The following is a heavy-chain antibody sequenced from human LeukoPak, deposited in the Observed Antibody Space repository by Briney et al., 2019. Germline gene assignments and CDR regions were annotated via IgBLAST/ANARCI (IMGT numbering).Heavy chain of an antibody. CDR3: ARAVGPFDY. J-gene: IGHJ4*02. V-gene: IGHV3-33*01. CDR2: IWFDGSNK. CDR1: GFTFSTYG. Sequence: GRTLRLSCAASGFTFSTYGMHWVRQAPGKGLEWVAVIWFDGSNKYYSDSVRGRFTISRDNSKNTLYLQMSSLRADDTAIYYCARAVGPFDYWGQGALVIVSS. D-gene: IGHD3-16*01.